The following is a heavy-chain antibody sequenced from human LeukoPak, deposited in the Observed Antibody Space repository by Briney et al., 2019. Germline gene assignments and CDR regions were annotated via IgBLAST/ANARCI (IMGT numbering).Heavy chain of an antibody. V-gene: IGHV4-34*01. Sequence: PSETLSPTCAVYGGSFSGYYWSWIRQPPGKGLEWIGEINHSGSTNYNPSLKSRVTISVDTSKNQFSLKLSSVTAADTAVYYCARGRGTPKTYYYYYMDVWGKGTTVTVSS. D-gene: IGHD3-16*01. CDR1: GGSFSGYY. J-gene: IGHJ6*03. CDR2: INHSGST. CDR3: ARGRGTPKTYYYYYMDV.